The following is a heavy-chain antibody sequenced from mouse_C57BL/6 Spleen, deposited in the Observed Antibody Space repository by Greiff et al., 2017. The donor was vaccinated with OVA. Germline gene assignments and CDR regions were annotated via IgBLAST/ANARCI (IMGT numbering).Heavy chain of an antibody. D-gene: IGHD2-12*01. Sequence: VQLRQPGAELVRPGSSVKLSCKASGYTFTSYWMDWVKQRPGQGLEWIGNIYPSDSETHYNQKFKDKATLTVDKSSSTAYMQLSSLTSEDSAVYYCARGAYSFDYWGQGTTLTVSS. CDR2: IYPSDSET. CDR1: GYTFTSYW. J-gene: IGHJ2*01. V-gene: IGHV1-61*01. CDR3: ARGAYSFDY.